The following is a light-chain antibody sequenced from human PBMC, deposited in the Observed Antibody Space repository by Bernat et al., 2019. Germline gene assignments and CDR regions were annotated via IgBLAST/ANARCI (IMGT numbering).Light chain of an antibody. CDR3: SSYSVSSALL. CDR1: SSDVGSYDR. J-gene: IGLJ2*01. V-gene: IGLV2-18*02. CDR2: EVT. Sequence: QSALTQPPSMSGSPGQSVTISCTGSSSDVGSYDRVSRYHQPPGTAPKLLIYEVTNRPSGVPDRFSGSKSGNTASLTISGLQADDEGHYYCSSYSVSSALLFGGGTKLTVL.